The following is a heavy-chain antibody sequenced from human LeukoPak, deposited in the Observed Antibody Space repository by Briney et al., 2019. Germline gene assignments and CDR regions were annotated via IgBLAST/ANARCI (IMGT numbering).Heavy chain of an antibody. V-gene: IGHV3-23*01. CDR3: AKDASADY. CDR2: ISGSGGKT. J-gene: IGHJ4*02. D-gene: IGHD3-10*01. CDR1: GFTFNDHA. Sequence: PGGSLRLSCAASGFTFNDHAMYWVRQAPGKGLEWVSAISGSGGKTHYADSVKGRFTISRDNPKNTLYLQMNGLRAEDTAVYYCAKDASADYWGQGTLVTVSS.